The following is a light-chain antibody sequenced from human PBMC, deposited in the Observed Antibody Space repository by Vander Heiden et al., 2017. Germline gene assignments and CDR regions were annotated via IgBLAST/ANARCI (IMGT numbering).Light chain of an antibody. Sequence: DIQLTQSPSFLSASVGDRVTITCRASQGISSYLAWYQQQPGKAPKLLIYAASTLQSGVPSRFSGSGSGTEFTLTISSLQPEDFATYYCQQLNSYPRGVTFGPGTKVDIK. CDR3: QQLNSYPRGVT. CDR1: QGISSY. J-gene: IGKJ3*01. V-gene: IGKV1-9*01. CDR2: AAS.